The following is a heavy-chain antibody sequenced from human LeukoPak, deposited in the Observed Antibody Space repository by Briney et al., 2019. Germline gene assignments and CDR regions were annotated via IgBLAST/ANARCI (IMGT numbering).Heavy chain of an antibody. CDR3: ARGDILTGYYSVYYYYMDV. CDR2: INPNSGGT. D-gene: IGHD3-9*01. Sequence: ASVKVSXKASGYTFTGYYMHWMRQAPGQGLEWIGRINPNSGGTKYAQKFQGRVTMTRATSISTAYMELSRLRSDDTAVYYCARGDILTGYYSVYYYYMDVWGKGTTVTVSS. V-gene: IGHV1-2*06. J-gene: IGHJ6*03. CDR1: GYTFTGYY.